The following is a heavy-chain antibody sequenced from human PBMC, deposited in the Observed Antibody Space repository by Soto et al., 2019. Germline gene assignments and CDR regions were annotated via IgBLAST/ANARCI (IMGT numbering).Heavy chain of an antibody. V-gene: IGHV3-48*01. CDR1: GFTFSSYS. Sequence: PGGSLRLSCAASGFTFSSYSMNWVRQAPGKGLEWVSYISSSSSTIYYADSVKGRFTISRDNAKNSLYLQMNSLRAEDTAVYYCASHHNDYGDYVDAFDIWGQGTMVTVS. CDR2: ISSSSSTI. J-gene: IGHJ3*02. CDR3: ASHHNDYGDYVDAFDI. D-gene: IGHD4-17*01.